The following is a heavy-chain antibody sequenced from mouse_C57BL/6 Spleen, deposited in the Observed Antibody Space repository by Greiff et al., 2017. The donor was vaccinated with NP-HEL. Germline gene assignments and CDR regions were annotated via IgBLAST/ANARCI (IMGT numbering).Heavy chain of an antibody. CDR1: GYAFSSYW. Sequence: QVQLKQSGAELVKPGASVKISCKASGYAFSSYWMNWVKQRPGKGLEWIGQIYPGDGDTNYNGKFKGKATLTADKSSSTAYMQLRSLTSEDSAVYFCATYNSYYAMDYWGQGTSVTVSS. CDR3: ATYNSYYAMDY. CDR2: IYPGDGDT. V-gene: IGHV1-80*01. J-gene: IGHJ4*01. D-gene: IGHD2-10*01.